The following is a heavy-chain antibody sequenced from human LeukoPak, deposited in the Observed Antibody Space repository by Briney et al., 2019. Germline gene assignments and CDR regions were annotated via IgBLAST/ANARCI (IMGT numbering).Heavy chain of an antibody. Sequence: GGSLRLSCAASGFSVSTNYMSWVRQAPGKGLEWVSVTYSGGSTYYADSVKGRFTISRDNSKNTLYLQMNSLRAEDTAVYYCANPGVYSSSSGLMDVWGQGTTVTVSS. CDR3: ANPGVYSSSSGLMDV. V-gene: IGHV3-53*05. CDR1: GFSVSTNY. J-gene: IGHJ6*02. CDR2: TYSGGST. D-gene: IGHD6-6*01.